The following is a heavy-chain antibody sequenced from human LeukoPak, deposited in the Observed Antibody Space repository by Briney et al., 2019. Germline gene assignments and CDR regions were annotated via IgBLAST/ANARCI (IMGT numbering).Heavy chain of an antibody. D-gene: IGHD3-10*01. J-gene: IGHJ6*02. CDR3: ATYNGRWFGELLYPRYYYGMDV. Sequence: SETLSLTCTVSGGSISSSSYYWGWIRQPPGKGLEWIGSIYYSGSTYYNPSLKSRVTISVDTSKNQFSLKLSSVTAADTAVYYCATYNGRWFGELLYPRYYYGMDVWGQGTTVTVSS. CDR1: GGSISSSSYY. V-gene: IGHV4-39*07. CDR2: IYYSGST.